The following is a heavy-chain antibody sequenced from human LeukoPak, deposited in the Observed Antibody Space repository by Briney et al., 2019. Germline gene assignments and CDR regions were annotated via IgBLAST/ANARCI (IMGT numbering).Heavy chain of an antibody. CDR2: IYPGDSDT. D-gene: IGHD3-16*01. Sequence: GESLKISCEGSGYSFTSYWIGWVRQMPGKGLECMGIIYPGDSDTRYNPSFQGQVTISADKSISTAYLQWSSLKASDTAMYYCARHSSRDRGRANYWGQGTLVTVSS. CDR1: GYSFTSYW. J-gene: IGHJ4*02. V-gene: IGHV5-51*01. CDR3: ARHSSRDRGRANY.